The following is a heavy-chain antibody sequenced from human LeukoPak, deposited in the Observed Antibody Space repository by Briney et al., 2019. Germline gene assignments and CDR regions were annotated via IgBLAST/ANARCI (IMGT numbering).Heavy chain of an antibody. CDR1: GYSFTSYW. J-gene: IGHJ4*02. CDR2: IYPGDSDT. Sequence: GGSLKISCKGSGYSFTSYWIGWVRQMPGKGLEWMGIIYPGDSDTRYSPSFQGQVTISADKSISTAYLQWSSLKASDTAMYYCARHVTSRGGYDYLDYWGQGTLVTVSS. D-gene: IGHD5-12*01. V-gene: IGHV5-51*01. CDR3: ARHVTSRGGYDYLDY.